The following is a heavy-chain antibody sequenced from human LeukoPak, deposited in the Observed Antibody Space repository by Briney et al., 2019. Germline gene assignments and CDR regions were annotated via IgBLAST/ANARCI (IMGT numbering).Heavy chain of an antibody. V-gene: IGHV3-30*18. Sequence: GRSLRLSCAASGFTFSSYGMHWVRQAPGKGLEWVAVISYDGSNKYYADSVKGRFTISRDNSKNTLYLQMNSLRAEDTAVYYCAKGPPDITMIVALGYFDYWGQGTLVTVSS. CDR3: AKGPPDITMIVALGYFDY. J-gene: IGHJ4*02. CDR2: ISYDGSNK. D-gene: IGHD3-22*01. CDR1: GFTFSSYG.